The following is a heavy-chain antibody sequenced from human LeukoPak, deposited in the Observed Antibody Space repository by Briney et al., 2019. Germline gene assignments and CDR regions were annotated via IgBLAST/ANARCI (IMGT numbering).Heavy chain of an antibody. J-gene: IGHJ3*02. D-gene: IGHD3-22*01. Sequence: SETLSLTCTVSGGSISSYYWSWIRQPPGKGLEWIGYIYYSGSTNYNPSLKSRVTISVDTSKNQFSLKLSSVTAADTAVYYCARFRVTMIRTSSGHLDAFDIWGQGTMVTVSS. CDR3: ARFRVTMIRTSSGHLDAFDI. CDR1: GGSISSYY. CDR2: IYYSGST. V-gene: IGHV4-59*12.